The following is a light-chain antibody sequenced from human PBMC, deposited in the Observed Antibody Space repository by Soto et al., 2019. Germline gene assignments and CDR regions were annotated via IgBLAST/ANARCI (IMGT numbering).Light chain of an antibody. V-gene: IGKV3-20*01. CDR1: QSISTTV. CDR2: GAS. Sequence: EIVLTQSPGTLALSPGERATLSCRASQSISTTVLVWYQQRPGQAPRLLIYGASTRATGIPDRFSGSGSGTDFTLTISRPEPEDFAVYYCQEYGSPITFGQGTRLEI. CDR3: QEYGSPIT. J-gene: IGKJ5*01.